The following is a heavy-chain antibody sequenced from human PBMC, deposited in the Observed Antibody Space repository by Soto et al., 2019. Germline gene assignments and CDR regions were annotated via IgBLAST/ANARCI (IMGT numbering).Heavy chain of an antibody. CDR3: ALGMGDDYGDWGRAPNDAFDI. CDR2: MNPNSGNT. D-gene: IGHD4-17*01. CDR1: GYTFTSYD. Sequence: ASVKVSCKASGYTFTSYDINWVRQATGQGLEWMGWMNPNSGNTGYAQKFQGRVTMTRNTSISTAYMELSSLRSEDRAVYYCALGMGDDYGDWGRAPNDAFDIWGQGTMVTVSS. V-gene: IGHV1-8*01. J-gene: IGHJ3*02.